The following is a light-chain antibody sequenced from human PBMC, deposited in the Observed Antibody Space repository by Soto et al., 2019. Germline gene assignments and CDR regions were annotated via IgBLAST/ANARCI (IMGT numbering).Light chain of an antibody. CDR1: QSGSSN. CDR3: QQYNVWPRT. J-gene: IGKJ1*01. V-gene: IGKV3-15*01. CDR2: GAS. Sequence: ETVMPQYPATLAVSPGEIVTLSCRAIQSGSSNLAWYHQKPGQAPRPLIYGASTRATYIPARFSGSGSGTEVTLTISRLQSDDFAVYDCQQYNVWPRTFGQGTKVE.